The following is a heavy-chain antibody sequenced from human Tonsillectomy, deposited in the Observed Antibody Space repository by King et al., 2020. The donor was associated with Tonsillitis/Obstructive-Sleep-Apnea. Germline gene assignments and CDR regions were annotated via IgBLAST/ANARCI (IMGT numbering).Heavy chain of an antibody. D-gene: IGHD6-6*01. J-gene: IGHJ4*02. CDR3: SRRFDSSSSGEFDY. Sequence: DVQLVESGAEVKKPGESLKISCKCSGYSFTSYCIGWVRQMPGKGLEWRGIIYPGYSNTIYSPTSQGQVTISDDKSISTAYLQWSSLKASDTAIYYCSRRFDSSSSGEFDYWGQGTLVTVSS. V-gene: IGHV5-51*01. CDR2: IYPGYSNT. CDR1: GYSFTSYC.